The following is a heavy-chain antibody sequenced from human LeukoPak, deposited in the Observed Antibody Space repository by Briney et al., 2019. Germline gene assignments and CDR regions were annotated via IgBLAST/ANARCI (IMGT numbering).Heavy chain of an antibody. V-gene: IGHV3-48*01. CDR2: ISGSSSII. Sequence: GGSLRLSCAASGFTFSSYTMNWVRQAPGKGLEWVSYISGSSSIIYYADSVKGRFTISRDNAKNSLYLQMNSLRGEDTAVYYCARGESLGCWGQGTLVTVSS. CDR1: GFTFSSYT. J-gene: IGHJ4*02. D-gene: IGHD3-10*01. CDR3: ARGESLGC.